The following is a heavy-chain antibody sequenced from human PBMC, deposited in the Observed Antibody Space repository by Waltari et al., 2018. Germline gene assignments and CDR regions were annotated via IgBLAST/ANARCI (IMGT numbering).Heavy chain of an antibody. V-gene: IGHV1-3*01. J-gene: IGHJ6*02. CDR1: GYSFTNYA. CDR3: ARGQFVTVPASLSNYYFYGLDV. Sequence: QVQLVQSGAEVTKPGASVKVSCTASGYSFTNYAMNWVRQAPGQRLEWIGWINAGNGNTEYSQRFQGRVSMTGDTSATTVYMELSSLRSEDTAVYYCARGQFVTVPASLSNYYFYGLDVWGQGTTVTVSS. D-gene: IGHD5-18*01. CDR2: INAGNGNT.